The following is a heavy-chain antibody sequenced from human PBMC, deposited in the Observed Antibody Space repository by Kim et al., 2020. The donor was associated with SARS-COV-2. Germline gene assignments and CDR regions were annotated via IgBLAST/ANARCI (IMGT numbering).Heavy chain of an antibody. V-gene: IGHV3-33*01. D-gene: IGHD5-12*01. CDR2: IWYDGSKK. CDR3: ARGATDNLDY. J-gene: IGHJ4*02. Sequence: GGSLRLSCAASGFTFSTYGMHWVRQAPGKGLEWVAVIWYDGSKKYYADTVKGRFTISRDNSKNTLYLQMNSLRAEDTAVYYCARGATDNLDYGGQGTLVTVSS. CDR1: GFTFSTYG.